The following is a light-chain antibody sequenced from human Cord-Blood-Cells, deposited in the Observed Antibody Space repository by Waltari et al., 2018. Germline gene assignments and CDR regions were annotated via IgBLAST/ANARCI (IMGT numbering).Light chain of an antibody. CDR3: QQYYSTLT. V-gene: IGKV4-1*01. CDR2: WAS. Sequence: DIVMTQSPDSLAVSLGERATINCKSRQCVLYSSNNKNYLAWYQQKPGQPPKLLIYWASTRESGVPDRFSGSGSGTDFTLTISSLQAEDVAVYYCQQYYSTLTFGGGTKVEIK. CDR1: QCVLYSSNNKNY. J-gene: IGKJ4*01.